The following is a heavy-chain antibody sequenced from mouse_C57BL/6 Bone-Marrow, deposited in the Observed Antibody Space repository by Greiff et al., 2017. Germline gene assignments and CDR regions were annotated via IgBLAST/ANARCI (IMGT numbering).Heavy chain of an antibody. D-gene: IGHD2-3*01. J-gene: IGHJ1*03. CDR2: IYPRSGNT. CDR1: GYTFTSYG. V-gene: IGHV1-81*01. Sequence: VQLQQSGAELARPGASVKLSCKASGYTFTSYGISWVKQRTGQGLEWIGEIYPRSGNTYYNEQFKGKATLTADKSSSTAYMELRSLTSEDSAVYFCARIYLWYFDVWGTGTTVTVSS. CDR3: ARIYLWYFDV.